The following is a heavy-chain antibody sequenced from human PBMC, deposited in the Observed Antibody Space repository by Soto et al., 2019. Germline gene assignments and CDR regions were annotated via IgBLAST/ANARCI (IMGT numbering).Heavy chain of an antibody. Sequence: GGSLRLSCAASGFTLNNYAISWVRQAPGKGLQWVSTISRSGDNTYYADSVKGRFTLSRDNSKNTLYLQMNSLRAEDTAVYYCAKVPPVVTALSGAFDIRGQGTMVTVSS. CDR2: ISRSGDNT. V-gene: IGHV3-23*01. CDR1: GFTLNNYA. J-gene: IGHJ3*02. CDR3: AKVPPVVTALSGAFDI. D-gene: IGHD2-21*02.